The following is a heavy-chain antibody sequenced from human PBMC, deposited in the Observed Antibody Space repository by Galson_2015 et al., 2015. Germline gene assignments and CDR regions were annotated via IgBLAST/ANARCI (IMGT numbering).Heavy chain of an antibody. CDR2: ISSTTTYI. CDR1: ELTFSSYY. J-gene: IGHJ4*02. CDR3: SRQILDYDFWSGYYPTNFDY. Sequence: SLRLSCEASELTFSSYYMSWVRQAPGKGLEWVSSISSTTTYIYYADSVKGRFTISRDNAKNSLYLKMNSLGAEDTAVYYCSRQILDYDFWSGYYPTNFDYWGQGTLVTVSS. D-gene: IGHD3-3*01. V-gene: IGHV3-21*01.